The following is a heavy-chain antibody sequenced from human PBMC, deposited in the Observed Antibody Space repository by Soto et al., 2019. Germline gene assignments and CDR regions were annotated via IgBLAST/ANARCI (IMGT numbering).Heavy chain of an antibody. CDR3: ARYGGTQLKHYMDV. V-gene: IGHV3-21*02. CDR2: ISSSSAFI. Sequence: EVQLVESGGGLVKPGGSLRLSCAASGFTFSDYSVNWVRQAPGKGLEWVSCISSSSAFIYYADSVKGRFTISRDNAKNSLYLQINSLRAEDTAVYYCARYGGTQLKHYMDVWGKGTTVTVSS. J-gene: IGHJ6*03. D-gene: IGHD5-18*01. CDR1: GFTFSDYS.